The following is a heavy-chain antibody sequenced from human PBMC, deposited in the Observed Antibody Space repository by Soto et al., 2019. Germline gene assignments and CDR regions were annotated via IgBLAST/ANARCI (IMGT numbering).Heavy chain of an antibody. D-gene: IGHD6-13*01. CDR1: GYTFTSYG. Sequence: ASVKVSCKASGYTFTSYGISWVRQAPGQGLEWLGWISAYNGNTNYAQKLQGRDTMTTDTSTNTAYMELRSLRSDDTAVYYCARDLSWVVATGTGYYYYGMDVWGQGTTVTVSS. J-gene: IGHJ6*02. V-gene: IGHV1-18*04. CDR2: ISAYNGNT. CDR3: ARDLSWVVATGTGYYYYGMDV.